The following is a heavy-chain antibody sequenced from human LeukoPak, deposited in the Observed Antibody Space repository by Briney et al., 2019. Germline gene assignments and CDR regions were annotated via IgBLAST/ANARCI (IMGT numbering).Heavy chain of an antibody. CDR2: INPNSGGT. V-gene: IGHV1-2*02. CDR1: GYTFTGYY. CDR3: ARDLGQYYDTSDNWFDP. D-gene: IGHD3-22*01. Sequence: ASVKVSCKASGYTFTGYYMHWVRQAPGQGLEWMGWINPNSGGTNYAQKFQGRVTMTRDTSISTAHMELSRLRSDDTAVYYCARDLGQYYDTSDNWFDPWGQGTLVTVSS. J-gene: IGHJ5*02.